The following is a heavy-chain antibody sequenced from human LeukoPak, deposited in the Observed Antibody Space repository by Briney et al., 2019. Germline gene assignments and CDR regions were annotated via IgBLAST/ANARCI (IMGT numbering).Heavy chain of an antibody. Sequence: PGGSLRLSCAASGFTFSSYSMNWVRQAPGKGLEWVSSISSSSSYIYYADSVKGRFTISRDNSKNTLYLQMNSLRAEDTAVYYCAKWGLGPNSDAFDIWGQGTMVTVSS. CDR3: AKWGLGPNSDAFDI. D-gene: IGHD4/OR15-4a*01. J-gene: IGHJ3*02. V-gene: IGHV3-21*04. CDR1: GFTFSSYS. CDR2: ISSSSSYI.